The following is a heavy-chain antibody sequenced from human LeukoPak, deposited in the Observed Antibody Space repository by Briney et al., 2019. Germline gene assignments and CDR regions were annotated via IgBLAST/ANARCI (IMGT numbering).Heavy chain of an antibody. Sequence: SETLSLTCTVSGGSISSYYWSWIRQPPGKGLEWIGYIYYSGSTNYNPSLKSRVTISVDTSRNQFSLKLSSVTAADTAVYYCARDSYSSGHPALDYWGQGTLVTVSS. CDR2: IYYSGST. D-gene: IGHD6-19*01. CDR3: ARDSYSSGHPALDY. J-gene: IGHJ4*02. CDR1: GGSISSYY. V-gene: IGHV4-59*01.